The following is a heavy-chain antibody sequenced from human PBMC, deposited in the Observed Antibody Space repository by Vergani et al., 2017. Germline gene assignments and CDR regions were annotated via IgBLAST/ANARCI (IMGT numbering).Heavy chain of an antibody. Sequence: EVQLLESGGGLVQPGGSLRLSCAASGFTFSSYAISWVRQAPGKGLEWVSAISGSGGSTYYAESVKGRFTISRDNSKNTLYLQMNSLRAEGTAVYYCAKGSWNDVGFDYWGQGTLVTVSS. CDR2: ISGSGGST. CDR1: GFTFSSYA. J-gene: IGHJ4*02. D-gene: IGHD1-1*01. CDR3: AKGSWNDVGFDY. V-gene: IGHV3-23*01.